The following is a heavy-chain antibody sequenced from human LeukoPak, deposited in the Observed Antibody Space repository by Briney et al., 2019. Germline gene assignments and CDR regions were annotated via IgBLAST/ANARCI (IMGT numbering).Heavy chain of an antibody. CDR2: IYYSGST. Sequence: SETLSLTCTVSGGSISSSSYYWGWIRQPPGKGLEWIGSIYYSGSTYYNPSLKSRVTISVDTSKNQFSLKLSSVTAADTAVYYCARSHRAVATYDYWGQGTLVTVSS. J-gene: IGHJ4*02. CDR3: ARSHRAVATYDY. CDR1: GGSISSSSYY. D-gene: IGHD6-19*01. V-gene: IGHV4-39*01.